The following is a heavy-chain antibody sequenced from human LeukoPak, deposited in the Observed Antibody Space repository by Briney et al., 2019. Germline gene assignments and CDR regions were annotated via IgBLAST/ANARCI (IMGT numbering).Heavy chain of an antibody. CDR2: INHSGST. CDR3: ARVDYYDSSGYLN. CDR1: GGSFSGYY. J-gene: IGHJ4*02. D-gene: IGHD3-22*01. V-gene: IGHV4-34*01. Sequence: SETLSLTCAVYGGSFSGYYWNWIRQPPGKGLEWIGEINHSGSTNYNPSLKSRVTISVDMSKNQFSLKLNSVTAADTAVYYCARVDYYDSSGYLNWGQGTLVTVSS.